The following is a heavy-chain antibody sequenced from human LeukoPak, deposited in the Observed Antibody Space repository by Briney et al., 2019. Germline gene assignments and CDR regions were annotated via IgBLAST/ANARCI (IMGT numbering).Heavy chain of an antibody. CDR1: GYTFTSYD. CDR2: MNPNSGNT. D-gene: IGHD2-8*01. J-gene: IGHJ6*02. Sequence: AASVKVFCKASGYTFTSYDINWVRQATGQGLEWMGWMNPNSGNTGYAQKFQGRVTITRNTSISTAHMELSSLRSEDTAVYYCARGDPLMYYYYYGMDVWGQGTTVTVSS. V-gene: IGHV1-8*01. CDR3: ARGDPLMYYYYYGMDV.